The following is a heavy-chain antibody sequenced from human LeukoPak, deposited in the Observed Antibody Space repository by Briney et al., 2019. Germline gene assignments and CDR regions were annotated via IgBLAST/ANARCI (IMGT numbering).Heavy chain of an antibody. Sequence: GGSLRLSCAASGFTFSSYAMHWVRQAPGKGLEWVAVISYDGSNKYYADSVKGRFTISRDNSKNTLYLQMNSLRAEDTAVYYCARDRQKSALRGDAFDIWGQGTMVTVSS. CDR1: GFTFSSYA. J-gene: IGHJ3*02. CDR3: ARDRQKSALRGDAFDI. CDR2: ISYDGSNK. D-gene: IGHD3-3*02. V-gene: IGHV3-30*01.